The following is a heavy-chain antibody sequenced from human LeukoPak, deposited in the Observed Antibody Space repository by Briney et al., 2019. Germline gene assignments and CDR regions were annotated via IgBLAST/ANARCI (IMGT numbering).Heavy chain of an antibody. CDR3: AREGYDFWSGYYEDY. CDR1: GGSISSGDYY. CDR2: IYYSGST. Sequence: PSQTLSLTCTVPGGSISSGDYYWSWIRQPPGKGLEWIGYIYYSGSTYYNPSLKSRVTISVDTSKNQFSLKLSSVTAADTAVYYCAREGYDFWSGYYEDYWGQGTLVTVSS. V-gene: IGHV4-30-4*01. D-gene: IGHD3-3*01. J-gene: IGHJ4*02.